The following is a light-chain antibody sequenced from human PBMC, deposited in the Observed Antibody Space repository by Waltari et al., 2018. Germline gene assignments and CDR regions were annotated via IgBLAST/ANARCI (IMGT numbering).Light chain of an antibody. J-gene: IGLJ2*01. CDR2: STT. CDR1: DSTIGRNA. V-gene: IGLV1-44*01. CDR3: AAWDDNPNGRVI. Sequence: QSVLTQAPSVSAPPGQRVTISCSGSDSTIGRNAVTWFHQVPGTAPKLIIYSTTHRPSGVPDRFSGSKSGTSASLAITGLQSEDEGDYFCAAWDDNPNGRVIFGGGTKLTVL.